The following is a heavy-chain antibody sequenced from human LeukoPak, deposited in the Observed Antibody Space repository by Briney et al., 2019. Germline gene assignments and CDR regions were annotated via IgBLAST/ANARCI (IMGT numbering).Heavy chain of an antibody. CDR3: AREAIYYDSSGYYYDLDY. D-gene: IGHD3-22*01. CDR1: GFTFSSYE. V-gene: IGHV3-48*03. CDR2: ISSSGSTI. J-gene: IGHJ4*02. Sequence: GSLRLSCAASGFTFSSYEMNWVRQAPGKGLEWVSYISSSGSTIYYADSVKGRFTISRDNAKNSLYLQMNSLRAEDTAVYYCAREAIYYDSSGYYYDLDYWGQGTLVTVSS.